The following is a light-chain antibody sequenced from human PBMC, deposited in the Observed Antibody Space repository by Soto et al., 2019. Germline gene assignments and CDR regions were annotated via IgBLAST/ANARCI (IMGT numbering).Light chain of an antibody. V-gene: IGLV2-8*01. J-gene: IGLJ2*01. CDR3: SSFAGNNNLV. Sequence: QSALTQPPSASGSPGQSVTIPCTGTSSDVGGYNYGSWYQQHPGKAPKLMISEVSKRPSGVPDRFSGSKSGNTASLTVSGLQAEDEADYYCSSFAGNNNLVFGGGTKLTVL. CDR2: EVS. CDR1: SSDVGGYNY.